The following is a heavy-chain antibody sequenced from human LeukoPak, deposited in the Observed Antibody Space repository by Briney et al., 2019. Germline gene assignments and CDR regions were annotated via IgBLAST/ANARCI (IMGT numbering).Heavy chain of an antibody. V-gene: IGHV4-59*01. CDR3: ARGGWNYYYYMDV. CDR2: IYYTGST. CDR1: GDSISEYY. Sequence: SETLSLTCTVSGDSISEYYWTWIRQAPGKGLEWIGYIYYTGSTNYNPSLKSRVTISVDTSKNQFSLRLSPVTAADTAVYYCARGGWNYYYYMDVWGKGTTVTVSS. D-gene: IGHD2-15*01. J-gene: IGHJ6*03.